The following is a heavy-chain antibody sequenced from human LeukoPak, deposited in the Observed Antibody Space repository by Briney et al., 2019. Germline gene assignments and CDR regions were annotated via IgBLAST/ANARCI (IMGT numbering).Heavy chain of an antibody. V-gene: IGHV3-7*01. J-gene: IGHJ4*02. Sequence: PGGSLRLSCAASGFTFSSYWMTWVRQAPGKGLEWVANTRQDGNEQYYMDSVKGRFTISRDNAKNSLFLQMNSLRAEDTAVYYCARAPYSGGWYLMYWGQGTLVTVSP. CDR1: GFTFSSYW. CDR3: ARAPYSGGWYLMY. CDR2: TRQDGNEQ. D-gene: IGHD6-19*01.